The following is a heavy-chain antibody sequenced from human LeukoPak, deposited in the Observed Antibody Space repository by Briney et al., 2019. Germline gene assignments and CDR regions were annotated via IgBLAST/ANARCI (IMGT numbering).Heavy chain of an antibody. D-gene: IGHD6-6*01. CDR3: ARGGGYSSSSVSWFDP. Sequence: GASVKVSCKASGYTFTSYDINWVRQATGQGLEWMGWINPNSGGTNYAQKFQGRVTMTRDTSISTAYMELSRLRSDDTAVYYCARGGGYSSSSVSWFDPWGQGTLVTVSS. CDR1: GYTFTSYD. V-gene: IGHV1-2*02. CDR2: INPNSGGT. J-gene: IGHJ5*02.